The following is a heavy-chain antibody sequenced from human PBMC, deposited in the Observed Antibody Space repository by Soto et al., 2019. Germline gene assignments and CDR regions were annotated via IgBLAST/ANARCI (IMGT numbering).Heavy chain of an antibody. D-gene: IGHD3-22*01. J-gene: IGHJ4*02. CDR2: IIPIFGTA. CDR1: GGTFSSYA. CDR3: AREVYYDSSGPQPFDY. Sequence: GASVKVSCKASGGTFSSYAISWVRQAPGQGLEWMGGIIPIFGTANYAQKFQGRVTITADKSTSTAYMELSSLRSEDTAVYYCAREVYYDSSGPQPFDYWGQGTLVTVSS. V-gene: IGHV1-69*06.